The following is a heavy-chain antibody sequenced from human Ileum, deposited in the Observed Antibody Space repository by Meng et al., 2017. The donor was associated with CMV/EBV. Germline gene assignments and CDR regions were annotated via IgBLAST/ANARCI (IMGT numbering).Heavy chain of an antibody. J-gene: IGHJ4*02. CDR3: ARDEAIAAPLDY. V-gene: IGHV4-31*03. CDR2: IIYSGST. CDR1: VGSISSGGYY. D-gene: IGHD6-13*01. Sequence: QVQLQESGPGLVKPSQPLSLTCPVSVGSISSGGYYWNWIRQRPGKGLEWIGYIIYSGSTYYNPSLKSRLSISLDTSKNQFSLKLTSVTAADTAVYYCARDEAIAAPLDYWGQGILVTVSS.